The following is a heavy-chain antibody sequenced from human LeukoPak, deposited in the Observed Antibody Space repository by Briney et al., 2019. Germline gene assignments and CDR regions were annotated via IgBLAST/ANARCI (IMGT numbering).Heavy chain of an antibody. V-gene: IGHV4-38-2*01. CDR2: MYHSGST. D-gene: IGHD3-3*01. CDR3: ATHNDFWSGYYAYYFDY. Sequence: SETLSLTCAVSGYSISSGYYWGWIRQPPGKGLEWIGSMYHSGSTYYNPSLKSRVTISVDTSKNQFSLKLSSVTAADTAVYYCATHNDFWSGYYAYYFDYWGQGTLVTVSS. J-gene: IGHJ4*02. CDR1: GYSISSGYY.